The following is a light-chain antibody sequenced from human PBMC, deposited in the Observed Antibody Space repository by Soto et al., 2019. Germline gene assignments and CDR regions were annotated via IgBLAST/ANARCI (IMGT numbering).Light chain of an antibody. V-gene: IGKV1-5*03. Sequence: DTQLTQSPSTLSASIGDRVTITCRASQEISDWLAWYQQRPGEAPKLLIYKASTLHSGVPLRFSGSGSGTEFTLTISSLQPDDFATYCCQQRTFGKGTKVEIK. J-gene: IGKJ4*01. CDR2: KAS. CDR3: QQRT. CDR1: QEISDW.